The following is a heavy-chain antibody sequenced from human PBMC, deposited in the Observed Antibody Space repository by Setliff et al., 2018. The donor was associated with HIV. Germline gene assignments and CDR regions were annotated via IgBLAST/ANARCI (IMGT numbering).Heavy chain of an antibody. V-gene: IGHV3-21*01. CDR1: GFTLSTYT. D-gene: IGHD1-1*01. J-gene: IGHJ5*02. CDR2: ISSNIIYI. Sequence: LRLSCAASGFTLSTYTMNWVRQAPGKGLEWISSISSNIIYIYYADSVRGRFTISRDNAKNSLYLQMNSLRVEDTAVYYCARTSTTTGTTLNWFDPWGQGALVTVSS. CDR3: ARTSTTTGTTLNWFDP.